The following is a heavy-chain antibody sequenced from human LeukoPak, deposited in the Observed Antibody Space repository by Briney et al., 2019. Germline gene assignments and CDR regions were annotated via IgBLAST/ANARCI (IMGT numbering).Heavy chain of an antibody. J-gene: IGHJ5*02. CDR3: ARGPGYSSSWYGTDL. D-gene: IGHD6-13*01. V-gene: IGHV3-11*04. CDR2: ISSSGSTI. Sequence: GGSLRLSCAASGFTFSDYYMSWIRQAPGKGLEWVSYISSSGSTIYYADSVKGRFTISRDNAKNTLYLQMDSLRAEDTAVYYCARGPGYSSSWYGTDLWGQGALVTVSS. CDR1: GFTFSDYY.